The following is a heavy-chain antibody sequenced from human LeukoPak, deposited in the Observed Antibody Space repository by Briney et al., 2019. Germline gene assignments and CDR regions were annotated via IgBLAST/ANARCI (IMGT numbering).Heavy chain of an antibody. Sequence: SETLSLTCTVSGGSISSYYWSWIRQPPGKGLEWIGYIYYSGSTYYNPSLKSRVTISVDTSKNQFSLKLSSVTAADTAVYYCARDRGYSSSWYWFDPWGQGTLVTVSS. CDR3: ARDRGYSSSWYWFDP. D-gene: IGHD6-13*01. CDR2: IYYSGST. CDR1: GGSISSYY. V-gene: IGHV4-59*12. J-gene: IGHJ5*02.